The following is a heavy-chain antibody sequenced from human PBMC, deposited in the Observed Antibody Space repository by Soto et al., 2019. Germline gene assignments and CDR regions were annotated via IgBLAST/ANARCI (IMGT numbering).Heavy chain of an antibody. CDR1: GYTFTGYY. D-gene: IGHD6-19*01. V-gene: IGHV1-2*04. J-gene: IGHJ6*02. Sequence: ASVKVSCKASGYTFTGYYMHWVRQAPGQGLEWMGWINPNSGGTNYAQKFQGWVTMIRDTSISTAYMELSRLRSDDTAVYYCARDVIAVAGTDYYYGMDVWGQGTTVTVSS. CDR3: ARDVIAVAGTDYYYGMDV. CDR2: INPNSGGT.